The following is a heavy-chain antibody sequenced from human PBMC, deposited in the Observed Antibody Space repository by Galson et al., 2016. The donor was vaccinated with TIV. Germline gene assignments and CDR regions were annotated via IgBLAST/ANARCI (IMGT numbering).Heavy chain of an antibody. Sequence: LSLTCTVSGGSMNTYYWSWIRQSPGKGLEWVGYMYYTGSTEYNPSLKSRVTISRDTSKNQFSLILTSVTAADTAVYYCASGLDGSIPVDYIYHYIDVWGRGTTVAVSS. V-gene: IGHV4-59*01. J-gene: IGHJ6*03. CDR3: ASGLDGSIPVDYIYHYIDV. CDR2: MYYTGST. D-gene: IGHD5-24*01. CDR1: GGSMNTYY.